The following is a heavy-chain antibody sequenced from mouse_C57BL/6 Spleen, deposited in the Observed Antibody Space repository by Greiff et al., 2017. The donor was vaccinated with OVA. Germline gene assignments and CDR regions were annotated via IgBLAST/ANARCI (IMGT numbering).Heavy chain of an antibody. Sequence: VQLQQSGPELVKPGASVKISCKASGYAFSSSWMNWVKQRPGKGLEWIGRIYPGDGDPNYNGKFKGKATLTADKSSSTAYMQLSSLTSEDSAVYFCARYWDGGGFAYWGKGTLVTVSA. J-gene: IGHJ3*01. CDR2: IYPGDGDP. D-gene: IGHD4-1*01. CDR1: GYAFSSSW. CDR3: ARYWDGGGFAY. V-gene: IGHV1-82*01.